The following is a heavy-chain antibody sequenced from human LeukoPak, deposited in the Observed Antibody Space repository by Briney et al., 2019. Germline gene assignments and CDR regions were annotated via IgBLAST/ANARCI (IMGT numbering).Heavy chain of an antibody. J-gene: IGHJ5*02. CDR3: VGPERRGAAAALDP. CDR2: IYYSGST. CDR1: GGSISSYY. Sequence: SETLSLTCTVSGGSISSYYWSWIRQPPGKGLEWIGYIYYSGSTSYNPSLKSRVTISVDTSKKQFSLKLSSVTAADTAVYYCVGPERRGAAAALDPWGQGTLVTVSS. D-gene: IGHD6-13*01. V-gene: IGHV4-59*08.